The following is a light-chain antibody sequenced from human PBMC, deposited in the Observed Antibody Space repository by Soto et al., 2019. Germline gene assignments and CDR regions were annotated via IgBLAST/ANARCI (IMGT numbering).Light chain of an antibody. J-gene: IGKJ5*01. CDR3: QRYGSSSIT. CDR1: QSVSSDY. V-gene: IGKV3-20*01. Sequence: IVLTQSPGTLSLSTGERATLSCRASQSVSSDYLAWYQQRPGQAPRLLIYAASSRATGIPDRFSGSGSGTDFTLTISRLEPEDFAVYYCQRYGSSSITFGQGTRLEIK. CDR2: AAS.